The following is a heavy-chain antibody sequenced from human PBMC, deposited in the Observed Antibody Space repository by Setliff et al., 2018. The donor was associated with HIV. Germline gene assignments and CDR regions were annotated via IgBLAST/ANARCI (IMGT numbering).Heavy chain of an antibody. CDR2: IYSSGTT. CDR3: ARGRGSSSSWPIDY. Sequence: PSETLSLTCTVSGGPMSGYYWSWLRQSPVKGLEWIGYIYSSGTTNYNPSFKSRVSISLDTSRSQLSLKLSSVTAADTAVYFCARGRGSSSSWPIDYWGQGTLVTVSS. V-gene: IGHV4-4*08. CDR1: GGPMSGYY. D-gene: IGHD6-13*01. J-gene: IGHJ4*02.